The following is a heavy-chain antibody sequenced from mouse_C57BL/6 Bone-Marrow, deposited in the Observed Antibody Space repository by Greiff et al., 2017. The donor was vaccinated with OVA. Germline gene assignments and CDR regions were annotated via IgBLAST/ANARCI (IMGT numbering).Heavy chain of an antibody. CDR1: GYTFTSYW. J-gene: IGHJ4*01. Sequence: QVHVKQPGAELVKPGASVKMSCKASGYTFTSYWITWVKQRPGQGLEWIGDIYPGSGSTNYNEKFKSKATLTVDTSSSTAYMQLSSLTSEDSAVYYCARWDDYGDYAMDYWGQGTSVTVSS. V-gene: IGHV1-55*01. CDR2: IYPGSGST. CDR3: ARWDDYGDYAMDY. D-gene: IGHD2-4*01.